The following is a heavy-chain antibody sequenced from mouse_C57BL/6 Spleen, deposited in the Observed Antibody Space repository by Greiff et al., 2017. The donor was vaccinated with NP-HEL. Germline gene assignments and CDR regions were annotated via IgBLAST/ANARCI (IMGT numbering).Heavy chain of an antibody. CDR3: ARSGENYYGSPPFAY. D-gene: IGHD1-1*01. Sequence: EVQLVESGAELVKPGASVKLSCTASGFNIKDYYMHWVKQRTEQGLEWIGRIDPEDGETKYAPKFQGTATITADTSSNTAYLQLSSLTSEDTAVYYCARSGENYYGSPPFAYWGQGTLVTVSA. CDR2: IDPEDGET. CDR1: GFNIKDYY. V-gene: IGHV14-2*01. J-gene: IGHJ3*01.